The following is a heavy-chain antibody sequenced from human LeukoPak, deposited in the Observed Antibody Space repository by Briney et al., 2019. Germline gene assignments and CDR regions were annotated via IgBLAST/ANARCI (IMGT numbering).Heavy chain of an antibody. CDR3: ARVMGGYGDYDYYYGMDV. D-gene: IGHD4-17*01. CDR2: IISILGIA. CDR1: GGSFSSYT. J-gene: IGHJ6*02. Sequence: GASVKVSCKASGGSFSSYTISWVRQAPGQGLEWMGRIISILGIANYAQKFQGRVTITADKSTSTAYMELSSLRSEDTAVYYCARVMGGYGDYDYYYGMDVWGQGTTVTVSS. V-gene: IGHV1-69*02.